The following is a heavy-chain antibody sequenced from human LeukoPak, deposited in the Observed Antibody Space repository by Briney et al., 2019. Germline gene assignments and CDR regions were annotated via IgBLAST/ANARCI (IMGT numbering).Heavy chain of an antibody. J-gene: IGHJ6*03. D-gene: IGHD2-2*01. CDR1: GFTFGDYA. Sequence: GGSLRLSCTASGFTFGDYAMSWVRQAPGKGLEWVGFIRSKAYGGTTEYAASAKGRFTISRDDSKSIAYLQMNSLKTADTAVYYCTRDRVFIVVVPAARYYMDVWGKGTTVTVSS. CDR3: TRDRVFIVVVPAARYYMDV. CDR2: IRSKAYGGTT. V-gene: IGHV3-49*04.